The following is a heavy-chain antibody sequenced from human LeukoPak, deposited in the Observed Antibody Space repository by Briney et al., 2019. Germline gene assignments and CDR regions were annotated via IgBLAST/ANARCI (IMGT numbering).Heavy chain of an antibody. D-gene: IGHD5-18*01. V-gene: IGHV3-74*01. CDR2: INSDGSST. CDR3: ARGSGYSYGIFDY. CDR1: GFTFSSYW. Sequence: GGSLRLSCAASGFTFSSYWMHWVRQASGKGLVWVSRINSDGSSTSYADSVKGRFTISRDNAKNTLYLQMNSLRAEDTAVYYCARGSGYSYGIFDYWGQGTLVTVSS. J-gene: IGHJ4*02.